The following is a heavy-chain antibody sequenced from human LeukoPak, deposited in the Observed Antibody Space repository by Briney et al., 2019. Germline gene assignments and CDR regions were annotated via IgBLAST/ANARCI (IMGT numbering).Heavy chain of an antibody. CDR1: GFTFSSYA. Sequence: GFLRLSCAASGFTFSSYAMCWVRQAPGKGLEWVSGISGTGTSTYYADSVKGRFTFSGDNSKNTLYLQMNSLRAEDTAVYYCAKDPYDSLEYFDYWGQGTLVAVSS. V-gene: IGHV3-23*01. CDR2: ISGTGTST. CDR3: AKDPYDSLEYFDY. D-gene: IGHD3-22*01. J-gene: IGHJ4*02.